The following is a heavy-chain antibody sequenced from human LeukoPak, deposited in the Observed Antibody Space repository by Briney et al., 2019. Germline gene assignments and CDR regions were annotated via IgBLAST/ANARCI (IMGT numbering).Heavy chain of an antibody. CDR2: ISGSGGST. D-gene: IGHD3-22*01. CDR3: AKDLNYDSSGYFRAPGDY. Sequence: GGSLRLSCAASGFTFSSYWMHWVRQAPGKGLVWVSAISGSGGSTYYADSVKGRFTISRDNSKNTLYLQMNSLRAEDTAVYYCAKDLNYDSSGYFRAPGDYWGQGTLVTVSS. J-gene: IGHJ4*02. CDR1: GFTFSSYW. V-gene: IGHV3-23*01.